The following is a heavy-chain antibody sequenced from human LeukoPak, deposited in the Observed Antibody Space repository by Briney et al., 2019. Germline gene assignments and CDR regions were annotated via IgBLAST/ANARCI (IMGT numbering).Heavy chain of an antibody. V-gene: IGHV3-74*01. CDR2: INDDGSST. Sequence: GGSLRLSCAASGFTFSTYWMHWVRQTPGEGLVWVSRINDDGSSTNYADSVKGRFTISRDNAKNTLYLQMNSLRAEDTAVYYCARGSSVVGLDWGQGTLVTVSS. CDR3: ARGSSVVGLD. D-gene: IGHD2-15*01. J-gene: IGHJ4*02. CDR1: GFTFSTYW.